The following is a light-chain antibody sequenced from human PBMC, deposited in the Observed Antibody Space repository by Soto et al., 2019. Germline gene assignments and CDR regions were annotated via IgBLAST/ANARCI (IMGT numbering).Light chain of an antibody. J-gene: IGKJ3*01. Sequence: EIVLTQSPGTLSLSPGEGATLSCRASQSITDIYFAWYQQRPGQAPRLLIYGVSRRATGVPDRFAGSGSGTDITLTISRLEPEDFAVYYCHQYGTSPFTFGPGTKVDIK. CDR1: QSITDIY. CDR3: HQYGTSPFT. V-gene: IGKV3-20*01. CDR2: GVS.